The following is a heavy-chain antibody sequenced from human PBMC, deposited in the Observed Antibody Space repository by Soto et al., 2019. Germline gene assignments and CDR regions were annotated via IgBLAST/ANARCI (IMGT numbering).Heavy chain of an antibody. CDR2: ISYDGSNK. V-gene: IGHV3-30-3*01. D-gene: IGHD5-18*01. CDR3: ARVDTAMVWFWFDP. J-gene: IGHJ5*02. Sequence: QVQLVESGGGVVQPGRSLRLSCAASGFTFSSYAMHWVRQAPGKGLEWVAVISYDGSNKYYAGSVKGRFTISRDNSKNTLYLQMNSLRAEDTAVYYCARVDTAMVWFWFDPWGQGTLVTVSS. CDR1: GFTFSSYA.